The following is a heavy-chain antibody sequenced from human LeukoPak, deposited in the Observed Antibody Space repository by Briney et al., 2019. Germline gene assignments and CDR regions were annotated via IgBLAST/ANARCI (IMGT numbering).Heavy chain of an antibody. D-gene: IGHD1-26*01. CDR3: ARGDGGSYGFDY. J-gene: IGHJ4*02. CDR2: IYYSGST. Sequence: SETLSLTCTVSGGSISSYYWSWIRQPPGKGLEWIGYIYYSGSTNYNPSLKSRVTISVDTSKNQFSLKLSSVAAADTAVYYCARGDGGSYGFDYWGQGTLVTVSS. V-gene: IGHV4-59*01. CDR1: GGSISSYY.